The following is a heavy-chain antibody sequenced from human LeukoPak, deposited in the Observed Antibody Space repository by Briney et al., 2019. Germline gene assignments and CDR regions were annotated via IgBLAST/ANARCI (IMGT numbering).Heavy chain of an antibody. CDR2: IYYSGST. CDR1: GGSISSGGYY. Sequence: PSETLSLTCTVSGGSISSGGYYWSWIRQHPGKGLEWIGYIYYSGSTYYSPSLKSRVTISVDTSKNQFSLKLSSVTAADTAVYYCARSYCSSTSCSPYYYYYMDVWGKGTTVTVSS. V-gene: IGHV4-31*03. D-gene: IGHD2-2*01. CDR3: ARSYCSSTSCSPYYYYYMDV. J-gene: IGHJ6*03.